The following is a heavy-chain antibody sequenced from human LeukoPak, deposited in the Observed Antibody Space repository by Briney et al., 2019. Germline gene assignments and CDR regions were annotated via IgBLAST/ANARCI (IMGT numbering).Heavy chain of an antibody. CDR1: GFTFSSYS. J-gene: IGHJ6*02. CDR2: IWYDGSNK. D-gene: IGHD3-3*01. CDR3: ARDQGYYDFWSGYYTESPYYYGMDV. Sequence: GGSLRLSCAASGFTFSSYSMNWVRQAPGKGLEWVAVIWYDGSNKYYADSVKGRFTISRDNSKNTLYLQMNSLRAEDTAVYYCARDQGYYDFWSGYYTESPYYYGMDVWGQGTTVTVSS. V-gene: IGHV3-33*08.